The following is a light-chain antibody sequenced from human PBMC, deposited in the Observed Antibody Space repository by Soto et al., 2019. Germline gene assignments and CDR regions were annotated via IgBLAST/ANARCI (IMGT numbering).Light chain of an antibody. Sequence: DIQMTQSPSTLSASVGDRVTITCRASQSISSWLAWYQQKPAQAPKLLIYKASTLQSGVPSRFSGSGSGTEFTLAISSLQPDDSATYYCQQYNDKWTFGQGTKV. J-gene: IGKJ1*01. CDR3: QQYNDKWT. V-gene: IGKV1-5*03. CDR2: KAS. CDR1: QSISSW.